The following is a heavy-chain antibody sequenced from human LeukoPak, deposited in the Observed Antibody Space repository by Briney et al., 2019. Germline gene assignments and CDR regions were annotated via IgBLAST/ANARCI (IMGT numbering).Heavy chain of an antibody. CDR2: ISGSGNTA. CDR3: AKCRSGGSCYGLDV. Sequence: GSLRLSCVASGFTFNSYAMSWVRRAPGRGLDWISAISGSGNTAYYADSMEGRFTISRDNSKNTLYLQMNSLRDEDTAVYSCAKCRSGGSCYGLDVWGQGTTVTVSS. J-gene: IGHJ6*02. V-gene: IGHV3-23*01. D-gene: IGHD2-15*01. CDR1: GFTFNSYA.